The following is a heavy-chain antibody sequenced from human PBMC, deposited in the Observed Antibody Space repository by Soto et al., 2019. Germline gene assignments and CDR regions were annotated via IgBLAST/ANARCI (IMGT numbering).Heavy chain of an antibody. CDR2: IIPILGIA. V-gene: IGHV1-69*08. J-gene: IGHJ5*02. Sequence: QVQLVQSGAEVKKPGSSVKVSCKASGGTFSSYTISWVRQAPGQGLEWMGRIIPILGIANYAQKFQGRVTITADKSTSTAYMERSSLGSEDTAVNYCAGDLPWFDPWGQGTLVTVSS. CDR1: GGTFSSYT. CDR3: AGDLPWFDP.